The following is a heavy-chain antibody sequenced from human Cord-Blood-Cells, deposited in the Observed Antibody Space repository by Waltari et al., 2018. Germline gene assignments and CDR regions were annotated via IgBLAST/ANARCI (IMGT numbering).Heavy chain of an antibody. CDR3: AREKGGSYFDY. V-gene: IGHV1-69*01. CDR2: VTLSFVTA. D-gene: IGHD1-26*01. Sequence: QVQLVQSGAEVKKPGSSVKVSCKASGGTFSSYAISWVGQAPGQGLEWMGGVTLSFVTANYAQKFQGRVTISADESTSTAYMELGSLRSEDTAVYYCAREKGGSYFDYWGQGTLVTVSS. J-gene: IGHJ4*02. CDR1: GGTFSSYA.